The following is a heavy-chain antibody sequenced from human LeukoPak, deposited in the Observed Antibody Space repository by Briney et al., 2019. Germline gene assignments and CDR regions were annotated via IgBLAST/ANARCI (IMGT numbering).Heavy chain of an antibody. J-gene: IGHJ5*02. CDR3: ARDCCTGGRNTFDP. Sequence: GGSLRLSCAASGFTFSSYSMNWVRQAPGKGLEWVAKIKLDGSEEYYVDSVKGRFTISRDNAKNSVYLQMNSLRAEDTAVYYCARDCCTGGRNTFDPWGQGTLVTVSS. CDR1: GFTFSSYS. D-gene: IGHD2-8*02. CDR2: IKLDGSEE. V-gene: IGHV3-7*01.